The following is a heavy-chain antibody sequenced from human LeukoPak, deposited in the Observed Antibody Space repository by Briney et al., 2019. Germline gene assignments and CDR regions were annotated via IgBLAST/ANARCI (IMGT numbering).Heavy chain of an antibody. CDR3: AREGSGMAQIGAFDI. D-gene: IGHD3-10*01. CDR1: GGSISSYY. Sequence: SETLSLTCTVSGGSISSYYWSWVRQPAVKVLEWIGRIHSSGSTNYNPSLKSRVTMSVDTSKNQFSLKLSPVTAADTAVYYCAREGSGMAQIGAFDIWGQGTMVTVSS. CDR2: IHSSGST. J-gene: IGHJ3*02. V-gene: IGHV4-4*07.